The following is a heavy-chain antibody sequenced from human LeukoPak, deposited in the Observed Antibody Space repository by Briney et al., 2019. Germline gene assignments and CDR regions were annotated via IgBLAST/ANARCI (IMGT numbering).Heavy chain of an antibody. CDR3: ARVAWGTRGRYYDSSGGSFDY. CDR2: INPNSGGT. J-gene: IGHJ4*02. D-gene: IGHD3-22*01. Sequence: ASVKVSYKASGYTFTGYYMHWVRQAPGQGLEWMGWINPNSGGTNYAQKFQGRVTMTRDTSISTAYMELSRLRSDDTAVYYCARVAWGTRGRYYDSSGGSFDYWGQGTLVTVSS. CDR1: GYTFTGYY. V-gene: IGHV1-2*02.